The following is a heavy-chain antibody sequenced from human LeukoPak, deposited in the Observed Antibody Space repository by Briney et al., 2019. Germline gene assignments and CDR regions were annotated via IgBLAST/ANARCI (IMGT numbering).Heavy chain of an antibody. CDR3: AKDGCSSTSCYYDYYYGMDV. J-gene: IGHJ6*02. V-gene: IGHV3-23*01. D-gene: IGHD2-2*01. Sequence: GGSLRLSCAASGFTFSSYAMSWVRQAPGKGPEWVSGTTGSGGSTYYADSVKGRFTVSRDNSKNTLDLQMNSLRAEDTAVYYCAKDGCSSTSCYYDYYYGMDVWGQGTTVTVSS. CDR1: GFTFSSYA. CDR2: TTGSGGST.